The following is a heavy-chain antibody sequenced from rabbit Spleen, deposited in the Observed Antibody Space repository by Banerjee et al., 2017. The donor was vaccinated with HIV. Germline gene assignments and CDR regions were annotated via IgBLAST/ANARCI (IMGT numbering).Heavy chain of an antibody. J-gene: IGHJ3*01. Sequence: QLEESGGDLVKPEGSLTLTCTASGFTLSSYYMNWVRQAPGKGLEWIGYIDPLFGITYYANWVNGRFSISRENAQNTVFLQMTSLTAADTATYFCARDGAGGSYFALWGQGTLVTVS. V-gene: IGHV1S7*01. CDR2: IDPLFGIT. D-gene: IGHD8-1*01. CDR3: ARDGAGGSYFAL. CDR1: GFTLSSYY.